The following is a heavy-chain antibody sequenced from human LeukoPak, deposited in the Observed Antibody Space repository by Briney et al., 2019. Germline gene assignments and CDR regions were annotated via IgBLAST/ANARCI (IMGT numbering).Heavy chain of an antibody. D-gene: IGHD6-6*01. CDR1: GGTFSNYA. J-gene: IGHJ3*02. CDR2: IIPLFDTE. V-gene: IGHV1-69*13. CDR3: ARAGLADRHAFDI. Sequence: GASVKVSCKASGGTFSNYAVSWVRQAPGHGLEWMGGIIPLFDTENYPRKFQGRVSITADDSTSTAYMELSSLRSEDTAVYYCARAGLADRHAFDIWGQGTMVTVSS.